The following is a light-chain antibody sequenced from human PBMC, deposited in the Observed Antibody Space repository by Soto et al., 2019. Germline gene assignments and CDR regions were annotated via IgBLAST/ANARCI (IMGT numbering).Light chain of an antibody. CDR2: AAS. J-gene: IGKJ4*01. V-gene: IGKV1-9*01. CDR1: QGINSY. Sequence: DIQLTQSPSFLSASVGDRVTITCRASQGINSYLAWYLQKPGKAPKLLIYAASTLQSGVPSRFSGSGSGTEFTLTISSLQPEDFATYYCQQFNSYPLTFGGGTKVEIK. CDR3: QQFNSYPLT.